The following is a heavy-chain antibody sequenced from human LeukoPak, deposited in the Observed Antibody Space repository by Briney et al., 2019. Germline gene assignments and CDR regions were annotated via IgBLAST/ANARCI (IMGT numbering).Heavy chain of an antibody. CDR2: ISSSGSTI. CDR1: GFTFSDYY. J-gene: IGHJ4*02. Sequence: PGGSLRLSCAASGFTFSDYYMSWIRQAPGKGLEWVSYISSSGSTIYYADSVRGRFTISRDNAKNSLYLQMNSLRAEDTAVYYCARDPPWSGGSYLFDYWGQGTLVTVSS. V-gene: IGHV3-11*01. D-gene: IGHD1-26*01. CDR3: ARDPPWSGGSYLFDY.